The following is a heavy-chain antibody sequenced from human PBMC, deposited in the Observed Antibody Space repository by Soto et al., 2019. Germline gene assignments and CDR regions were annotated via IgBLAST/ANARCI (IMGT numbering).Heavy chain of an antibody. V-gene: IGHV3-23*01. CDR2: ISGSGGST. Sequence: GGSLRLSCAASGFTFSSYAMSWVRQAPGKGLEWVSAISGSGGSTYYADSVKGRFTISRDNSKNTLYLQMNSLRAEDTAVYYCAKADSSNWSYNWFDPWGQGTLVTVSS. J-gene: IGHJ5*02. CDR1: GFTFSSYA. CDR3: AKADSSNWSYNWFDP. D-gene: IGHD6-13*01.